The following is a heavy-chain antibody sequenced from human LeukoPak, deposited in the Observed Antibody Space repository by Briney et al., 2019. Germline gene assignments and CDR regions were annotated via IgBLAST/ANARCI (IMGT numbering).Heavy chain of an antibody. CDR3: ARGDRRFEY. D-gene: IGHD2-21*01. J-gene: IGHJ4*02. CDR1: GFTFSTYW. Sequence: PGGSLRLSCAASGFTFSTYWMTWVRQAPGKGLEWVANKKEDGSENYYVDSVKGRFTISRDNGKNSLYLQITSLRADETAVYYCARGDRRFEYWGQGTLVTVSS. V-gene: IGHV3-7*01. CDR2: KKEDGSEN.